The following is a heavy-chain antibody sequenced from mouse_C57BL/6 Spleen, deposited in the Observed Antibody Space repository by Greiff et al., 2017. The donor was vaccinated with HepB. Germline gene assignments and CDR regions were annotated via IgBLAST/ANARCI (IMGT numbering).Heavy chain of an antibody. Sequence: VQLQQSGAELAKPGASVKLSCKASGYTFTSYWMHWVKQRPGQGLEWIGYINPSSGYTKYNQKFKDKATLTADKSSSTAYMQLGSLTYEDSAVYYCARYYGSSPYAMDYWGQGTSVTVSS. D-gene: IGHD1-1*01. CDR1: GYTFTSYW. CDR2: INPSSGYT. CDR3: ARYYGSSPYAMDY. V-gene: IGHV1-7*01. J-gene: IGHJ4*01.